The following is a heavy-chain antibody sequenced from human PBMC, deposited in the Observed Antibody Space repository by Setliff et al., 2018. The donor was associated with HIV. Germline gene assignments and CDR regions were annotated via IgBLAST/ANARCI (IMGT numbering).Heavy chain of an antibody. D-gene: IGHD4-4*01. CDR1: GGSISSGSYY. Sequence: PSETLSLTCTVSGGSISSGSYYWSWIRQPAGKGLEWIGHIYTSGITNYNPSLKSRVTISLDTSKNQFSLRLSSVTAADTAVHYCACHAVTTSDWYFDLWGRGTLVTVSS. CDR2: IYTSGIT. V-gene: IGHV4-61*09. CDR3: ACHAVTTSDWYFDL. J-gene: IGHJ2*01.